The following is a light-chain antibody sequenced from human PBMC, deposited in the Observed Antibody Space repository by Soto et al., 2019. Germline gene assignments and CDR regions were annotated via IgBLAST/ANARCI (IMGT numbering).Light chain of an antibody. CDR3: SSYAGTYNLYF. J-gene: IGLJ1*01. CDR1: NIRTKS. V-gene: IGLV3-21*02. Sequence: SYELTQPPSVSVAPGQTARITCGGNNIRTKSVHWYQQKPGQAPVLVVCDDSDRPSGVPDRFSGSKSGNTASLTVSGLQAEDEADYYCSSYAGTYNLYFFGTGTKVTVL. CDR2: DDS.